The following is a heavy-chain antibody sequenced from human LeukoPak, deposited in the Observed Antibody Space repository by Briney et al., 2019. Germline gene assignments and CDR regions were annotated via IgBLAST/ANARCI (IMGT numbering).Heavy chain of an antibody. CDR1: GFTFSSYA. V-gene: IGHV3-21*01. J-gene: IGHJ4*02. D-gene: IGHD6-13*01. CDR2: ISSSSSYI. CDR3: ARDFPIDGGSSWYVEEDY. Sequence: PGGSLRLSCAASGFTFSSYAMSWVRQAPGKGLEWVSSISSSSSYIYYADSVKDRFTISRDNAKNSLYLQMNSLRAEDTAVYYCARDFPIDGGSSWYVEEDYWGQGTLVTVSS.